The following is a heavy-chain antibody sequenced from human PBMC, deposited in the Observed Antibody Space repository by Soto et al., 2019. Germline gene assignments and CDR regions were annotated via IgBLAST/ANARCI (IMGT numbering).Heavy chain of an antibody. CDR1: GFTFSNYA. CDR3: ARDQGVTFGGIIIPSADY. D-gene: IGHD3-16*02. J-gene: IGHJ4*02. V-gene: IGHV3-30*14. CDR2: ISYDGNHK. Sequence: QVQLVESGEGVVQPGRSLRLSCAASGFTFSNYAMHWVRQAPGKGLEWVAVISYDGNHKYYADSMKGRFTISRDNSRSTLYLQMDSLRPEDTAVYYCARDQGVTFGGIIIPSADYWGQGTLVTVSS.